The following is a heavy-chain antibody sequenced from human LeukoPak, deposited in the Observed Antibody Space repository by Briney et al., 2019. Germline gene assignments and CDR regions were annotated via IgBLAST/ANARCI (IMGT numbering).Heavy chain of an antibody. J-gene: IGHJ4*02. D-gene: IGHD3-3*01. V-gene: IGHV4-59*12. CDR1: GGSISSYY. Sequence: KPSETLSLTCTVSGGSISSYYWSWIRQPPGKGLEWIGYIYYSGSTNYNPSLKSRVTISVDTSKNQFSLKLSSVTAADTAVYYCARAAKILRFLEWSTDPDFDYWGQGTLVTVSS. CDR3: ARAAKILRFLEWSTDPDFDY. CDR2: IYYSGST.